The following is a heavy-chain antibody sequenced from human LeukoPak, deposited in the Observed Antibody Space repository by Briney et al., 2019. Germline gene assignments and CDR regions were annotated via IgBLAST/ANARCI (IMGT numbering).Heavy chain of an antibody. Sequence: PGVSLRLSCSASGFAFSSSPMHWVRQAPGKGLEYVSTISSNGGSTFYADSVKGRFTISRDSSRNTLYLQMSSLRAEDTAVYYCVRRGYSSGFDYWGQGTLVTV. CDR1: GFAFSSSP. CDR2: ISSNGGST. V-gene: IGHV3-64D*09. CDR3: VRRGYSSGFDY. J-gene: IGHJ4*02. D-gene: IGHD5-18*01.